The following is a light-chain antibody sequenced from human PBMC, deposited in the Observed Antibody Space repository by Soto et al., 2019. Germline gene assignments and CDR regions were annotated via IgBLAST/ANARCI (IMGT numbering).Light chain of an antibody. V-gene: IGLV2-14*01. Sequence: QSVLTQPASVSGSPGQSITISCTGTSSDVGNYKYVSWYQQHPGKAPKLMIYEVINRPSGVSNRFSGSKSGNTASLTISGLQAEDDNDYYCFSDTSSGTYVFGTGTKVTVL. J-gene: IGLJ1*01. CDR1: SSDVGNYKY. CDR3: FSDTSSGTYV. CDR2: EVI.